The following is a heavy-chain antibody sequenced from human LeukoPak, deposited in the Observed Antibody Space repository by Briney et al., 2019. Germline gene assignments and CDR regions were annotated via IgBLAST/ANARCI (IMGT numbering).Heavy chain of an antibody. J-gene: IGHJ4*02. CDR2: IYYSGST. CDR1: GGSISSYY. CDR3: ARGSWIAAAGIFYYFDY. V-gene: IGHV4-59*01. D-gene: IGHD6-13*01. Sequence: SETLTLTCTVSGGSISSYYWSWIRQPPGKGLEWIGYIYYSGSTNYNPSLKSRVTISVDTSKNQFSLKLSSVTAADTAVYYCARGSWIAAAGIFYYFDYWGQGTLVTVSS.